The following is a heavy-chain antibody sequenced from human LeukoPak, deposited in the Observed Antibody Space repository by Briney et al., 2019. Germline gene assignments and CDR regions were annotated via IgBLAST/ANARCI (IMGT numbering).Heavy chain of an antibody. CDR2: IYYSGST. V-gene: IGHV4-39*01. D-gene: IGHD2-8*01. J-gene: IGHJ4*02. Sequence: SETLSLTCTVSGGSISSGSYYWGWIRQPPGKGLEWIGSIYYSGSTHYNPPLKSRVAISVDTSKNEFSLKLSSVTAADTAVYYCARNNTLMMYPRGGEDKGFDYWSQGTLVTVSS. CDR1: GGSISSGSYY. CDR3: ARNNTLMMYPRGGEDKGFDY.